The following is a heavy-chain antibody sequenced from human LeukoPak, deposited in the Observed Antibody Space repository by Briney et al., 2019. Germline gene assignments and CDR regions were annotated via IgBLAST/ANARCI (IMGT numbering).Heavy chain of an antibody. V-gene: IGHV1-69*04. Sequence: ASVNVSCKASVGTFSSYAISWVRQAPGQGREWMGRIIPILGIANYAQKFQGRVTITADKSTSTAYMELSSLRSEDTAVYYCARGGMAATVDYWGQGTLVTVSS. CDR2: IIPILGIA. J-gene: IGHJ4*02. D-gene: IGHD6-13*01. CDR3: ARGGMAATVDY. CDR1: VGTFSSYA.